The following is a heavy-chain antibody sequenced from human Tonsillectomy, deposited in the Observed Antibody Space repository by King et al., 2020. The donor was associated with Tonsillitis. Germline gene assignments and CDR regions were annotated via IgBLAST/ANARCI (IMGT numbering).Heavy chain of an antibody. CDR2: INPHSGDT. J-gene: IGHJ6*03. V-gene: IGHV1-2*02. Sequence: MQLMQSGAEVKKPGASVKVSCKASGYTFTGHYMHWVRQAPGQGLEWMGWINPHSGDTNYAQKFQGRVTLTRDTSISTAFMELSSLRSDDTAIYYCAKNYYDSSGYWSYYYYYMDVWGKGTTVTVSS. CDR1: GYTFTGHY. CDR3: AKNYYDSSGYWSYYYYYMDV. D-gene: IGHD3-22*01.